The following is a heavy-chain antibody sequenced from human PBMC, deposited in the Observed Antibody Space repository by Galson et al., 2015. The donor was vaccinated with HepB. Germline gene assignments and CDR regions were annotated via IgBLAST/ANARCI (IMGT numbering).Heavy chain of an antibody. D-gene: IGHD6-19*01. Sequence: SVKVSCKASGYTFASYGISWVRQAPGQGLEWMGWISAYNGNTNYAQKLQGRVTMTRDTSTSTVYMELSSLRSEDTAVYYCARDGWRYGMDVWGQGTTVTVSS. J-gene: IGHJ6*02. CDR3: ARDGWRYGMDV. V-gene: IGHV1-18*04. CDR1: GYTFASYG. CDR2: ISAYNGNT.